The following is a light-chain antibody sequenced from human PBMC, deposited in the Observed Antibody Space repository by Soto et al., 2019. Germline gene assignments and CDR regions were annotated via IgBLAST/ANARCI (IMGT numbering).Light chain of an antibody. CDR3: QQYGSSQGLT. V-gene: IGKV3-20*01. J-gene: IGKJ4*01. Sequence: EIVLTQSPGTLSLSPEEKATLSCRASQSVSSSYLAWYQQKPGQAPRLLIYGASSRATGIPDRFSGSGSGTDFTLTISRLEPEDFAVYYCQQYGSSQGLTFGGGTKVDIK. CDR2: GAS. CDR1: QSVSSSY.